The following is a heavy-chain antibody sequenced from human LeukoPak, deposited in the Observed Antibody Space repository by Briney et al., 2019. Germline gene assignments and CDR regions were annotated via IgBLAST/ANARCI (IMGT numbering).Heavy chain of an antibody. CDR2: IGTAGDT. Sequence: QAGGSLRLSCAASGFTFSNYDMHWVRQATGKGLEWVSSIGTAGDTYYPGSVKGRFTISRENARNSFYLQMNSLRAEDTAVYYCARDPYGDFDYWGQGTLVTVSS. CDR1: GFTFSNYD. D-gene: IGHD4-17*01. J-gene: IGHJ4*02. CDR3: ARDPYGDFDY. V-gene: IGHV3-13*01.